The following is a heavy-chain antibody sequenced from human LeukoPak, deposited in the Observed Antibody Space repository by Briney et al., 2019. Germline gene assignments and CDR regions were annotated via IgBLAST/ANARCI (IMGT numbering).Heavy chain of an antibody. D-gene: IGHD3-10*01. V-gene: IGHV3-7*03. J-gene: IGHJ6*02. CDR2: IKQDGSEK. CDR1: GFTFSNYW. Sequence: GGSLRLSCAASGFTFSNYWMTWVRQAPGKGLEWVANIKQDGSEKYYVDSVKGRFTISRDNAKNSLYLQMNSLRVEDTAVYYCAKSGMIRGAMDVWGQGTTVTVSS. CDR3: AKSGMIRGAMDV.